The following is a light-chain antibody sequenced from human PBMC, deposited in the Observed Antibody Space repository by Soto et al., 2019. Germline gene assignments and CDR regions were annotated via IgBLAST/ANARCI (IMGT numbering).Light chain of an antibody. CDR3: QQYNSYGT. J-gene: IGKJ1*01. V-gene: IGKV1-5*03. CDR2: KAS. Sequence: DIQMTQSPSTLSASVGDRVTITCRASQGISIWLAWYQQKPGKAPRLLIYKASSLESGVPSRFSGSGSGTEFTPTLSSLQPDDFATYYCQQYNSYGTFGQGTKVDIK. CDR1: QGISIW.